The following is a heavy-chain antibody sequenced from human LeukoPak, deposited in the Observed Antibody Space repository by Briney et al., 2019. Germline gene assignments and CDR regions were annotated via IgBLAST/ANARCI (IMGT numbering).Heavy chain of an antibody. CDR1: GYTFTVYY. Sequence: ASVKVSCKASGYTFTVYYMHWVRQAPGQGLEWMGWINPNSGGTNYAQKFQGRVTMTRDTSISTAYMELSRLRSDDTAVYYCARAPVTTGEAWFDPWGQGTLVTVSS. CDR2: INPNSGGT. D-gene: IGHD4-17*01. J-gene: IGHJ5*02. V-gene: IGHV1-2*02. CDR3: ARAPVTTGEAWFDP.